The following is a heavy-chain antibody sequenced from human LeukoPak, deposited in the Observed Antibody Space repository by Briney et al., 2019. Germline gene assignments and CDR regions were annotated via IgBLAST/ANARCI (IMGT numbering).Heavy chain of an antibody. CDR3: ARSITIFRSPYYYYMDV. J-gene: IGHJ6*03. CDR1: GYTFTGYY. Sequence: ASVKVSCKASGYTFTGYYIHWVRQAPGQGLEWMGWINPNSGGTNDAQKFQGRVTITRDTSASTAYMELSSLRSEDTAVYYCARSITIFRSPYYYYMDVWGKGTTVTISS. CDR2: INPNSGGT. V-gene: IGHV1-2*02. D-gene: IGHD3-9*01.